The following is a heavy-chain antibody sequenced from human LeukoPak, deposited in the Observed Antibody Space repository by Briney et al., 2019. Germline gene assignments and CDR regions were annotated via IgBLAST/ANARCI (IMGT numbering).Heavy chain of an antibody. CDR3: ARGSGSYGGPIHY. CDR1: GFTFSSNA. J-gene: IGHJ4*02. CDR2: ISGNYGST. D-gene: IGHD3-10*01. Sequence: PGGSLRLSCAASGFTFSSNAMSWVRQAPGKGLEWVSTISGNYGSTYYAGSVKGRFTISRDNFKNTVFLRMNSLRAEDTAVYYCARGSGSYGGPIHYWGQGTLVTVSS. V-gene: IGHV3-23*01.